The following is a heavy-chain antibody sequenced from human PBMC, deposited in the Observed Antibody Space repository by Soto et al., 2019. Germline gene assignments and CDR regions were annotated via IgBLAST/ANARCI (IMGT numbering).Heavy chain of an antibody. V-gene: IGHV3-23*01. Sequence: EVPLLESGGGLVQPGGSLRLSCAASGFTFSSYAMSWVRQAPGKGLEWVSAISGSGGSTYYADSVKGRSTISRDNSKNTLYLQMNSLRAEDTAVYYCAKEGEYSSGWDNFDYWGQGTLVTVSS. CDR2: ISGSGGST. CDR1: GFTFSSYA. J-gene: IGHJ4*02. CDR3: AKEGEYSSGWDNFDY. D-gene: IGHD6-19*01.